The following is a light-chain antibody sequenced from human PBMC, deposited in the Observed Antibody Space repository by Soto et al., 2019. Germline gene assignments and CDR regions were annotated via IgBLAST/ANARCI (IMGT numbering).Light chain of an antibody. Sequence: DIQMTQSPSTLSASVGDRVTITCRASQSISSWLAWYQQKPGKAPKLLIYKSSSLQSGVPSRFSGSGSGTEFTLTISCLQPDDFATYYCQQYNSYSHFTLGGGTKVEIK. V-gene: IGKV1-5*03. CDR1: QSISSW. CDR2: KSS. CDR3: QQYNSYSHFT. J-gene: IGKJ4*01.